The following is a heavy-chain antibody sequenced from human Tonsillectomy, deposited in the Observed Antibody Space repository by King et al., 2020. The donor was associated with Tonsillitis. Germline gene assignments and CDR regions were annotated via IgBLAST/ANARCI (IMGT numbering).Heavy chain of an antibody. CDR1: GFTFNNAW. J-gene: IGHJ3*01. Sequence: VQLVESGGDLVKPGGSLRLSCIASGFTFNNAWMNWVRQTPGKGLEWVGRVKSNLDGGTTHHAAPVKGRFTISRDDSKSTLYLQMNSLKTEDTAVYYCQTAGTLDPDDAFDVWGQGTMVTVSS. CDR2: VKSNLDGGTT. V-gene: IGHV3-15*07. CDR3: QTAGTLDPDDAFDV. D-gene: IGHD6-13*01.